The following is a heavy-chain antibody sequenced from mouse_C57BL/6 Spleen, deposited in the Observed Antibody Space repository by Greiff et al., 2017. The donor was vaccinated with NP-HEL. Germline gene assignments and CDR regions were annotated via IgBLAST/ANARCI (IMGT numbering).Heavy chain of an antibody. V-gene: IGHV2-2*01. CDR3: ARPSFITTVEAWFAY. J-gene: IGHJ3*01. Sequence: QVQLKQSGPGLVQPSQSLSITCTVSGFSLTSYGVHWVRQSPGKGLEWLGVIWSGGSTDYNAAFISRLSISKDNSKSQVFFKMNSLQADDTAIYYCARPSFITTVEAWFAYWGQGTLVTVSA. CDR2: IWSGGST. CDR1: GFSLTSYG. D-gene: IGHD1-1*01.